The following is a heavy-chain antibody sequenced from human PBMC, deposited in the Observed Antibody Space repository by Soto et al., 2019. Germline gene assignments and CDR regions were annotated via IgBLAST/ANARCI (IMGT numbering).Heavy chain of an antibody. CDR3: AKTKSETPDYGSD. Sequence: GGSLRLSCAASGFTFSSYAMSWVRQAPGKGLEWVSAISGSGGSTYYADSVKGWFTISRDNSKNTLYLQMNSLRAEDTAVYYCAKTKSETPDYGSDWGQGTLVTVSS. J-gene: IGHJ4*02. D-gene: IGHD4-17*01. CDR1: GFTFSSYA. V-gene: IGHV3-23*01. CDR2: ISGSGGST.